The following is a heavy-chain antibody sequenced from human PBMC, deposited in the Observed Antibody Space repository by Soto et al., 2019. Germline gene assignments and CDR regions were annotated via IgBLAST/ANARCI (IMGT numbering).Heavy chain of an antibody. CDR3: ARTRGGLVDY. V-gene: IGHV3-48*02. Sequence: EVQLVESGGGLVQPGGSLRLSCAASGFTFSNYSMNWVRQAPGKGLEWVSYIRSSNSIIYYADSVKGRFIISSDNAKNSLYLQKNSLRDEDAAVYYCARTRGGLVDYWGQGTLVTVSS. J-gene: IGHJ4*02. CDR2: IRSSNSII. CDR1: GFTFSNYS.